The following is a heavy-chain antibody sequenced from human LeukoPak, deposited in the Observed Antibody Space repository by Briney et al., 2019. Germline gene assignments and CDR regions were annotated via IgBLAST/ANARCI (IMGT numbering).Heavy chain of an antibody. CDR1: GFTVSSNY. CDR2: ISGSGGST. D-gene: IGHD1-26*01. Sequence: GGSLRLSCAASGFTVSSNYMSWVRQAPGKGLEWVSAISGSGGSTYYADSVKGRFTMSRDNSKNTLYLQMNSLRAEDTAVYYCAKIVVVGASFDYWGREPWSPSPQ. V-gene: IGHV3-23*01. J-gene: IGHJ4*02. CDR3: AKIVVVGASFDY.